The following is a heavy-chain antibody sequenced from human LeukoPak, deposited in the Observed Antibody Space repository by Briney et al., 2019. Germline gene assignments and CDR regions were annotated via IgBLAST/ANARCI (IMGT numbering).Heavy chain of an antibody. CDR2: IYSGGST. Sequence: PGGSLRLSCAASGFTFSSYWMHWVRQAPGKGLEWVSVIYSGGSTYYADSVKGRFTISRDNSKNTLYLQMNSLRAEDTAVYYCARDYYDSSGAGSLWGQGTLVTVSS. J-gene: IGHJ4*02. CDR1: GFTFSSYW. V-gene: IGHV3-66*02. D-gene: IGHD3-22*01. CDR3: ARDYYDSSGAGSL.